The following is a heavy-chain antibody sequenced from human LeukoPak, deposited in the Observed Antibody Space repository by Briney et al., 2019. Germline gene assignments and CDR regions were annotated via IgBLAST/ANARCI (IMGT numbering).Heavy chain of an antibody. CDR2: MNPNSGNT. V-gene: IGHV1-8*03. J-gene: IGHJ4*02. CDR3: ARDGDYYGSGNFDC. D-gene: IGHD3-10*01. CDR1: GYTFTSYD. Sequence: ASVKVSCKASGYTFTSYDINWVRQAPGQGLEWMGWMNPNSGNTGYAQKFQGRVTITRDTSISTAYMELSSLRSEGTAIYYCARDGDYYGSGNFDCWGQGTLVTVSS.